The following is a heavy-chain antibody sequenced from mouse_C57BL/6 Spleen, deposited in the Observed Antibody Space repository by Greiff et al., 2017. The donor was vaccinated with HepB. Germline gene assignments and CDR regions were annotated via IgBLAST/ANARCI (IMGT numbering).Heavy chain of an antibody. CDR3: AREGNGYDGDFDY. D-gene: IGHD2-2*01. CDR1: GYTFTSYW. J-gene: IGHJ2*01. CDR2: IHPNSGST. V-gene: IGHV1-64*01. Sequence: QVQLKQPGAELVKPGASVKLSCKASGYTFTSYWMHWVKQRPGQGLEWIGMIHPNSGSTNYNETFKSKATLTVDKSSSTAYMQLSSLTSEDSAVYYCAREGNGYDGDFDYWGQGTTLTVSS.